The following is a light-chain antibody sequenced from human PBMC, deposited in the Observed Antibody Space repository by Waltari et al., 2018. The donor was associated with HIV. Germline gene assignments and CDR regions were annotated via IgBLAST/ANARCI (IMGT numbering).Light chain of an antibody. CDR3: QVWHTSGDHSVL. CDR1: NIGGKS. J-gene: IGLJ2*01. CDR2: DDS. Sequence: YVLTQPPSVSVAPGQTASLTCGGNNIGGKSVHWYQQRPGQAPVVVVFDDSDRPSGIPERFSGSNSGNTATLTISRVEAGDEADYYCQVWHTSGDHSVLFGGGTKLTVL. V-gene: IGLV3-21*02.